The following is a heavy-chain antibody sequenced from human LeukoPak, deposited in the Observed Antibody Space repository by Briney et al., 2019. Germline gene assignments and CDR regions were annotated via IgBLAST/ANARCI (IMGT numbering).Heavy chain of an antibody. V-gene: IGHV4-61*02. D-gene: IGHD3-10*01. CDR3: ARAVGSGSFQTYYYYMDV. Sequence: PSQTLSLTCTVSGGSISSDNYYWSWIRQPAGKGLEWIGRIYTSGSTNYNPSLKSRVTMSVDTSKNQFSLKLSSVTAADTAVYYCARAVGSGSFQTYYYYMDVWGKRTTVTISS. CDR2: IYTSGST. J-gene: IGHJ6*03. CDR1: GGSISSDNYY.